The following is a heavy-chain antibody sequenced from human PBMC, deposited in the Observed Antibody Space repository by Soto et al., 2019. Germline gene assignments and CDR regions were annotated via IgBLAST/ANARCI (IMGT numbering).Heavy chain of an antibody. J-gene: IGHJ5*02. CDR3: ARRSHRGNWFDP. V-gene: IGHV3-13*01. Sequence: GGSLRLSCAASGFTFSSYDMHWVRQATGKGLEWVSAIGTAGDTYYPGSVKGRFTISRENAKNSWYLQMNSLRAEDTAVYYCARRSHRGNWFDPWGQGTLVTVSS. CDR2: IGTAGDT. D-gene: IGHD3-10*01. CDR1: GFTFSSYD.